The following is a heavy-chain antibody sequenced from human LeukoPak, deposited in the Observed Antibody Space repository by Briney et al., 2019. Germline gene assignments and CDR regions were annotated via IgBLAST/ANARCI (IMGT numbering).Heavy chain of an antibody. Sequence: PGGSLRLSRAASGFTFSSYGMSWVRQAPGKGLEWVSAISGSGGSTYYADSVKGRFTISRDNSKNTLYLQMNSLRAEDTAVYYCAKGLYYDSSGYSSGSDYWGQGTLVTVSS. CDR1: GFTFSSYG. CDR2: ISGSGGST. J-gene: IGHJ4*02. V-gene: IGHV3-23*01. CDR3: AKGLYYDSSGYSSGSDY. D-gene: IGHD3-22*01.